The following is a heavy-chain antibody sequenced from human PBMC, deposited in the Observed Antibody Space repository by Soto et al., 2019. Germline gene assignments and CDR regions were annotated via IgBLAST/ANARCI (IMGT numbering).Heavy chain of an antibody. CDR3: AREGYYYDSSDAFDI. Sequence: SETLSLTCAVSGGSISSSNWCSCVRQPPGKGLEWIGEIYHSGSTNYNPSLKSRVTISVDKSKNQFSLKLSSVTAADTAVYYCAREGYYYDSSDAFDIWGQGTMVTV. CDR2: IYHSGST. V-gene: IGHV4-4*02. CDR1: GGSISSSNW. J-gene: IGHJ3*02. D-gene: IGHD3-22*01.